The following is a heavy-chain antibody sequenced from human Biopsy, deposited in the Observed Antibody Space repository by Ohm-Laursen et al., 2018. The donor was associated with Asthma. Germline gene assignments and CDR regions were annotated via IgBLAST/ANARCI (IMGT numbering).Heavy chain of an antibody. J-gene: IGHJ4*02. V-gene: IGHV4-31*01. CDR3: ARNLPGYTYGPLGD. CDR1: GASITTSPSY. D-gene: IGHD5-18*01. CDR2: IYYSGET. Sequence: SDTLSLTCPVSGASITTSPSYWSWLRLLPGKGLEWIGCIYYSGETFFNPSLKNPLFMSLDSSKNQFSLKMTSVTVADTAVYFCARNLPGYTYGPLGDWGQGTLVTVSS.